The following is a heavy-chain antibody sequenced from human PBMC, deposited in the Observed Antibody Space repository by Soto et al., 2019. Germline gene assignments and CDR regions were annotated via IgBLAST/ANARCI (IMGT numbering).Heavy chain of an antibody. Sequence: PGESLKISCKGSGYRFTTYWIGWVRQMPGKGLEWMGIIYPGDSDTRYSPSFQGQVTISADKSISTAYLQWSSLKASDTAMYYCARSAAAGKDYYGVDVCGQRTTVPVS. D-gene: IGHD6-13*01. J-gene: IGHJ6*02. V-gene: IGHV5-51*01. CDR3: ARSAAAGKDYYGVDV. CDR1: GYRFTTYW. CDR2: IYPGDSDT.